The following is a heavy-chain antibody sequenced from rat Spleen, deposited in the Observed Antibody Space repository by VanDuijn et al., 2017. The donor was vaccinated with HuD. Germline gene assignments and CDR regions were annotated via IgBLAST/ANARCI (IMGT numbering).Heavy chain of an antibody. CDR3: ASSRGTTPFDY. D-gene: IGHD1-4*01. V-gene: IGHV3-1*01. CDR2: ISYSGST. Sequence: EVQLQESGPGLVKPSQSLSLTCSVTGYSITSNYWGWIRKFPGNKMEWMGYISYSGSTSYNPSLKSRISITRYTSKNQFFMQLNSVTTEDTATYYWASSRGTTPFDYWGQGVMVTVSS. J-gene: IGHJ2*01. CDR1: GYSITSNY.